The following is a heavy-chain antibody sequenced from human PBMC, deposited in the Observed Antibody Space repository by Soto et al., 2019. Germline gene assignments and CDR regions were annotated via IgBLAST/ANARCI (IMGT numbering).Heavy chain of an antibody. CDR2: ISSSGSTI. CDR3: ARDQCIAVARTDDAFDI. V-gene: IGHV3-11*01. D-gene: IGHD6-19*01. J-gene: IGHJ3*02. Sequence: GGSLRLYCAASGFTFSDYYMSWIRQAPGKGLEWVSYISSSGSTIYYADSVKGRFTISRDNAKNSLYLQMNSLRAEDTAVYYCARDQCIAVARTDDAFDIWGQGTMVTVSS. CDR1: GFTFSDYY.